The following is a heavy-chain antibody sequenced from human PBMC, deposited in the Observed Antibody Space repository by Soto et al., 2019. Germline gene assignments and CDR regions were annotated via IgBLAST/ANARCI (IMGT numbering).Heavy chain of an antibody. CDR2: IIPIFGTA. Sequence: QVQLVQSGAEVKKPGSSVKVSCKASGGTFSSYAISWVRQAPGQGLEWMGGIIPIFGTANYAQKFQGRVKITEDESTSTAYMGLSSLRSEDTAVYYCARKSGIAVAGYDYYYGMDVWGQGTTVTVSS. CDR3: ARKSGIAVAGYDYYYGMDV. CDR1: GGTFSSYA. J-gene: IGHJ6*02. D-gene: IGHD6-19*01. V-gene: IGHV1-69*12.